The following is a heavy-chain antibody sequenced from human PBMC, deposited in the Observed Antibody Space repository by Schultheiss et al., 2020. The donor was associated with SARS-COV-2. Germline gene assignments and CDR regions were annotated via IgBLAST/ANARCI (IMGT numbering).Heavy chain of an antibody. CDR3: VKEGEEMGTS. Sequence: GGSLRLSCAASGFTFSDYYMNWVRQAPGKGLEWVSSITSSTTIFYADSVKGRFTISRDNAKNTLDLQMNSLRVDDTAVYYCVKEGEEMGTSWGQGTLVTVSS. CDR1: GFTFSDYY. D-gene: IGHD5-24*01. CDR2: ITSSTTI. J-gene: IGHJ4*02. V-gene: IGHV3-69-1*01.